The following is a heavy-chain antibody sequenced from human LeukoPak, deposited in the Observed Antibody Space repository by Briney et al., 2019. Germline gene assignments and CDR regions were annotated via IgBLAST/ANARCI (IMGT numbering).Heavy chain of an antibody. D-gene: IGHD3-22*01. Sequence: GASVKVSCKASGYTFTSYGISWVRQAPGQGREWMGWISAYNGNTNYAQKLQGRVTMTTDTSTSTAYMELRSLRSDDTAVYYCAREGVKYYYDSSGSEFDYWGQGTLVTVSS. J-gene: IGHJ4*02. CDR3: AREGVKYYYDSSGSEFDY. CDR1: GYTFTSYG. V-gene: IGHV1-18*01. CDR2: ISAYNGNT.